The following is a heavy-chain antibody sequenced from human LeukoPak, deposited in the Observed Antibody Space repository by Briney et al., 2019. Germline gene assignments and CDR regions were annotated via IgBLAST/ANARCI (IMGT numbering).Heavy chain of an antibody. Sequence: GGSLRLSCAASGFTFSSYSMNWVRQAPGEGLEWMSVISYDGRNKYSADSVKGRFTLSRDNSKNTLYLQMNNLRAEDTAVYYCARGQRAHVEWSSYMDVWGKGTTVTVSS. CDR3: ARGQRAHVEWSSYMDV. V-gene: IGHV3-30*03. CDR2: ISYDGRNK. CDR1: GFTFSSYS. J-gene: IGHJ6*03. D-gene: IGHD3-3*01.